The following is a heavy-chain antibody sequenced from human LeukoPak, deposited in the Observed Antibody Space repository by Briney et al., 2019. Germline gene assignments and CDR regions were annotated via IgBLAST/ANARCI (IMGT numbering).Heavy chain of an antibody. CDR1: GYTFTGYY. V-gene: IGHV1-2*02. CDR3: ARVDIVVVPARYNWFDP. CDR2: INPNSGGT. D-gene: IGHD2-2*03. J-gene: IGHJ5*02. Sequence: ASVKVSCKASGYTFTGYYMHWVRQAPGQGLEWMGWINPNSGGTNYAQKFQGRVTMTRDTSISTAYMELSRLRSDDTAVYYCARVDIVVVPARYNWFDPWGQGTLVTVSS.